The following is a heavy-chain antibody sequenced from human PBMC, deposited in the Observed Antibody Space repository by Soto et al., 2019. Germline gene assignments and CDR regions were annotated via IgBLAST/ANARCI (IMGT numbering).Heavy chain of an antibody. D-gene: IGHD4-17*01. V-gene: IGHV3-7*01. CDR1: GFIFNNYW. CDR3: AGVQSGDSMYRRFDP. CDR2: IKQDGSEM. Sequence: GGSLRLSCAASGFIFNNYWMNWVRQAPGKGLEWVANIKQDGSEMYYVDSVKGRFTISRDNAKNSLYLQMNSLRADDTAMYYCAGVQSGDSMYRRFDPWGQGTLVTVSS. J-gene: IGHJ5*02.